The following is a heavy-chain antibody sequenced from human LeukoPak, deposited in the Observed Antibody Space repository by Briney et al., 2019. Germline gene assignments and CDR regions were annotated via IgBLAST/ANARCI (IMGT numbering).Heavy chain of an antibody. CDR1: GYSFSRYG. D-gene: IGHD2-2*02. V-gene: IGHV1-18*01. CDR3: ARDGLSYTNPNNWFDP. Sequence: ASVKVSCKASGYSFSRYGINWVRQAPGQGLEWMGWISAYNGDTNYAQNLQGRVTMTTDTSTDTAYMELRSLRSDDTAVYYCARDGLSYTNPNNWFDPWGQGTLVTVSS. CDR2: ISAYNGDT. J-gene: IGHJ5*02.